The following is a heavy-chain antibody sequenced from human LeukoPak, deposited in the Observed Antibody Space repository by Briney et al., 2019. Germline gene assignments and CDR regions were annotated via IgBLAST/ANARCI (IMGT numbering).Heavy chain of an antibody. CDR2: IYSGGST. V-gene: IGHV3-53*01. CDR1: GVTVTINY. CDR3: ARDRYGSGSYKYFQH. D-gene: IGHD3-10*01. J-gene: IGHJ1*01. Sequence: GGSLRLSCAASGVTVTINYMSWVRQAPGKGLEWGSVIYSGGSTYYADSVKGRFTISRDNSKNTLYLQMNSLRAEHTAVYYCARDRYGSGSYKYFQHWGQGTLVTVSS.